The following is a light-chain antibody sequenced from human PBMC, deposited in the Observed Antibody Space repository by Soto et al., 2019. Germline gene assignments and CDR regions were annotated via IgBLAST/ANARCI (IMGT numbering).Light chain of an antibody. CDR2: DAS. V-gene: IGKV3-11*01. CDR3: QQRSNWPPYT. J-gene: IGKJ2*01. Sequence: EIVLTQSPATLSLSPGERATLSCRASQSVSSYLAWYQQKPDQAPRLLIYDASNRATGIPARFSGSGSGTDFTLTIIILEPEDFAVYYCQQRSNWPPYTFGQGTKLEIK. CDR1: QSVSSY.